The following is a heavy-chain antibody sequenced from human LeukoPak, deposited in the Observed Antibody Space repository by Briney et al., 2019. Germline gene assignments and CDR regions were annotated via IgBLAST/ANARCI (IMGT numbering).Heavy chain of an antibody. D-gene: IGHD5-18*01. V-gene: IGHV4-34*01. J-gene: IGHJ4*02. CDR1: SGSFSGYL. Sequence: SETLSLTCTVSSGSFSGYLRSWIRQPPGKGLEWIGEINYNGENTNYNPSLKSRVTLSVDRSTNQFSLKLSSVTAADTAVYYCARARGYTYGYVDYWGQGTLVTVSS. CDR2: INYNGENT. CDR3: ARARGYTYGYVDY.